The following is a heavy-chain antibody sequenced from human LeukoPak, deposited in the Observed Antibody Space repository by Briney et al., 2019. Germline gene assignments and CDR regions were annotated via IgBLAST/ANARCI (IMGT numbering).Heavy chain of an antibody. D-gene: IGHD2-8*01. CDR3: ARLKDDVTKLDY. J-gene: IGHJ4*02. Sequence: PGGSLRLSCAGSGFTFGRYWMSWVRPAPGKGLEWVASINQGGSRLHYLDSVTGRFIISRDDAQNSLFLQMTRLRVDDTAVYYCARLKDDVTKLDYWGQGSLVSVSS. CDR1: GFTFGRYW. CDR2: INQGGSRL. V-gene: IGHV3-7*01.